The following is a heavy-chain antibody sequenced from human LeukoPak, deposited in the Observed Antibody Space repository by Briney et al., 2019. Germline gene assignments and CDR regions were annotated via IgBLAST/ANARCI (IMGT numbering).Heavy chain of an antibody. CDR1: GYTFTSYG. Sequence: ASVKVFCKASGYTFTSYGISWVRQAPGQGLEWMGWISVYNGNTNYAQKLQVRVTMTTDTSTSTAYMELRSLRSDDTAVYYCARVIVGASIYPDYWGQGTLVTVSS. CDR2: ISVYNGNT. D-gene: IGHD1-26*01. J-gene: IGHJ4*02. CDR3: ARVIVGASIYPDY. V-gene: IGHV1-18*01.